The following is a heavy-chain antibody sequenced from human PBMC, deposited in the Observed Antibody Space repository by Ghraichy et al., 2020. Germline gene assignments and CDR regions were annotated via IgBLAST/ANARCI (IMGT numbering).Heavy chain of an antibody. Sequence: GGSLRLSCAASGFTFDDYAMHWVRQAPGKGLEWVSGISWNSGSIGYADSVKGRFTISRDNAKNSLYLQMNSLRAEDTALYYCAKDISGGYSYGAFDYWGQGTLVTVSS. CDR3: AKDISGGYSYGAFDY. CDR2: ISWNSGSI. J-gene: IGHJ4*02. V-gene: IGHV3-9*01. D-gene: IGHD5-18*01. CDR1: GFTFDDYA.